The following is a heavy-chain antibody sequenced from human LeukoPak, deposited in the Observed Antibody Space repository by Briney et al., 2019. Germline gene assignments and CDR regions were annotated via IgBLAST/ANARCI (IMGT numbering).Heavy chain of an antibody. CDR3: ARTPPPGATAYGVVDY. Sequence: SETLSLTCTVSGGSISSGGYYWSWIRQHPGKGLEWIGYIYYSGSTYYNPSLKSRVSISVDTSKNQFSLKLNSVTAADTAVYFCARTPPPGATAYGVVDYWGQGTLVTVSS. CDR2: IYYSGST. D-gene: IGHD2-2*01. CDR1: GGSISSGGYY. J-gene: IGHJ4*02. V-gene: IGHV4-31*03.